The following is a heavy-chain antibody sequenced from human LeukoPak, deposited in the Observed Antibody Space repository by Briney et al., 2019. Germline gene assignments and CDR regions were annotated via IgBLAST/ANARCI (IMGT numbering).Heavy chain of an antibody. Sequence: PGGSLRLSCAASGFTFSSHWMHWARQAPEKGLVGVAHINADGSGTYYAASVKGRFTISRHNAKNTLYLQMHSLTAEDTAVYYCVRGALRDCSYTSCSRGNWFDPRGQGTLVTVSS. CDR3: VRGALRDCSYTSCSRGNWFDP. CDR2: INADGSGT. CDR1: GFTFSSHW. D-gene: IGHD2-2*01. V-gene: IGHV3-74*01. J-gene: IGHJ5*02.